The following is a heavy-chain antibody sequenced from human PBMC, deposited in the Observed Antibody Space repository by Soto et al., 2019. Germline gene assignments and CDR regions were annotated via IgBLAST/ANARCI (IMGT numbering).Heavy chain of an antibody. CDR2: ISTYNGKT. V-gene: IGHV1-18*04. D-gene: IGHD7-27*01. Sequence: QGQLVQSGAEVKTPGASVKVSCHASGYTFTDYGINWVRQAPGQGLEWLAWISTYNGKTHHVSTVQGRLTLTTDTSTSTAYMDLRSLRSDDTAVYYCARDLNWALDYWGQGTLVTVSS. CDR3: ARDLNWALDY. J-gene: IGHJ4*02. CDR1: GYTFTDYG.